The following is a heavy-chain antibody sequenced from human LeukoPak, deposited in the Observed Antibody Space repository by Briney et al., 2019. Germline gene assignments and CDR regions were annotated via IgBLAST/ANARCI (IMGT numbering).Heavy chain of an antibody. CDR3: TRLRPYYYDSSGSFDY. J-gene: IGHJ4*02. D-gene: IGHD3-22*01. CDR2: IRSKAYGGTT. Sequence: GGSLRLSCTASGFTFGDYAMCWVRQAPGKGLEWVGFIRSKAYGGTTEYAASVKGRFTISRDDSKSIAYLQMNSLKTEDTAVYYCTRLRPYYYDSSGSFDYWGQGTLVTVSS. V-gene: IGHV3-49*04. CDR1: GFTFGDYA.